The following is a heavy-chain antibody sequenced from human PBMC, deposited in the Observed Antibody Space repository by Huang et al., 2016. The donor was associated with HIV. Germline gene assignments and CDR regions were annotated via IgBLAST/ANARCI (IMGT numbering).Heavy chain of an antibody. J-gene: IGHJ6*03. Sequence: QVQLVQSGAEVKKPGSSVKVSCKASGDTLSNYAISWVRQAPGQGLEWMRGVSPNFGSANQLRKFRGRFTITADESTSTAYMELSSLTSEDTAVYYCARSPNLIATASIKNYYYYMDVWGKGTTVTVSS. CDR3: ARSPNLIATASIKNYYYYMDV. CDR2: VSPNFGSA. D-gene: IGHD6-13*01. V-gene: IGHV1-69*13. CDR1: GDTLSNYA.